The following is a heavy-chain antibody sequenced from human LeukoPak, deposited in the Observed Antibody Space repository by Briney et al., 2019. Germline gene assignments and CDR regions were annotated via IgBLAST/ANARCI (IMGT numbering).Heavy chain of an antibody. CDR1: GYTFTGYY. J-gene: IGHJ4*02. CDR2: INPNSGGT. V-gene: IGHV1-2*02. CDR3: ARSGRYCSSTSCYSY. D-gene: IGHD2-2*01. Sequence: GASVKVSCKASGYTFTGYYMHWVRQAPGQGLEWMGWINPNSGGTNYAQKFQGRVTMTRDTSISTAYMELSRLRSDDTAVYYCARSGRYCSSTSCYSYWGQGTLVTVSS.